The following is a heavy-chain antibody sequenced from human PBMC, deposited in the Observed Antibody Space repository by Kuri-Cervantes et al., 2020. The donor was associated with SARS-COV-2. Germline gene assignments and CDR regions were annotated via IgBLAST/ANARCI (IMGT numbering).Heavy chain of an antibody. V-gene: IGHV3-23*01. Sequence: GGSLRLSCAGSGLTFSNYAMSWVRQAPGKGLKWVSGISFGGSTTYYADSVRGRFTISRDKAKNTLYLLMNSLRAEDTAVYYCAKDLRLLWFGELLGFDPWGQGTLVTVSS. CDR1: GLTFSNYA. CDR3: AKDLRLLWFGELLGFDP. J-gene: IGHJ5*02. CDR2: ISFGGSTT. D-gene: IGHD3-10*01.